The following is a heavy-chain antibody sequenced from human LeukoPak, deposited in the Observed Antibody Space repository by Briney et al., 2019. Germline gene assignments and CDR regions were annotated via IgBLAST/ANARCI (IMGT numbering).Heavy chain of an antibody. CDR1: GYSFTSHW. CDR3: ARPIYYDSSGYYSPHDD. D-gene: IGHD3-22*01. J-gene: IGHJ4*02. CDR2: IYPGDSDT. Sequence: PGESLKISCKGSGYSFTSHWIGWVRQMPGKGLEWMGMIYPGDSDTRYSPSFQGQVTISADKSISTAYLQWSSLKASDNAMYYCARPIYYDSSGYYSPHDDWGQVTLVTVSS. V-gene: IGHV5-51*01.